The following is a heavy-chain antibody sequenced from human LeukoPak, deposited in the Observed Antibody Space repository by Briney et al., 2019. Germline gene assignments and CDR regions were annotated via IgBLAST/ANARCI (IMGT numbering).Heavy chain of an antibody. CDR1: GLTFDVYT. D-gene: IGHD6-13*01. CDR2: ITRDGGDGGST. Sequence: PGGSLRLSCAASGLTFDVYTMHWVRQAPGKGLEWVSLITRDGGDGGSTFYADSVKGRFTISRDNSKNTLYLQMNSLRAEDTAVYYCAKGQSGSWDFVAFDIWGQGTMVTVSS. V-gene: IGHV3-43*01. CDR3: AKGQSGSWDFVAFDI. J-gene: IGHJ3*02.